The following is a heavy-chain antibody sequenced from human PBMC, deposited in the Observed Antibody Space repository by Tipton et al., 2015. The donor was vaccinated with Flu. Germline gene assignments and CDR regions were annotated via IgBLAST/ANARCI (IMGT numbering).Heavy chain of an antibody. V-gene: IGHV4-61*02. CDR2: IHSGGST. CDR3: ARGSYDGSGSPLRGNWFDP. D-gene: IGHD3-10*01. CDR1: GASISSGNFY. Sequence: TLSLTCTVSGASISSGNFYWTWIRQSAGKGLEWIGRIHSGGSTNYNLSLKSRVTISVDTSKNQFSLRMDCVTAADTAFYYCARGSYDGSGSPLRGNWFDPWGQGTLVTVSS. J-gene: IGHJ5*02.